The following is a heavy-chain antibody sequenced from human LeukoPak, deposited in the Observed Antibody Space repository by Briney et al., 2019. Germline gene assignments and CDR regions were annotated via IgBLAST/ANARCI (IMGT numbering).Heavy chain of an antibody. J-gene: IGHJ5*02. CDR1: GYTFTSYG. D-gene: IGHD3-22*01. CDR3: ARTISPTVFYDSSGYRGGDWFDP. V-gene: IGHV1-18*01. CDR2: ISAYNGNT. Sequence: GASVKVSCKASGYTFTSYGISWVRQAPGQGLEWMGWISAYNGNTNYAQKLQGRVTMTTDTSTSTAYMELRSLRSDDTAVYYCARTISPTVFYDSSGYRGGDWFDPWGQGTLVTVSS.